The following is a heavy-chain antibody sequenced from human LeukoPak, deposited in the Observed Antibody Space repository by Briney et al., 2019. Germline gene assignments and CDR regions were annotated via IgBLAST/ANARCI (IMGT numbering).Heavy chain of an antibody. Sequence: SQTLSLTSVISGDSFSSNSAAWNWIRQSPSRGLEWLGRTYYRSKWYNDYAVSVKSRITINPDTSKNQFSLHLNSVTPEDTAVYYCAGYSYGVRPSWGQGTLVTVSS. CDR2: TYYRSKWYN. V-gene: IGHV6-1*01. D-gene: IGHD5-18*01. J-gene: IGHJ5*02. CDR1: GDSFSSNSAA. CDR3: AGYSYGVRPS.